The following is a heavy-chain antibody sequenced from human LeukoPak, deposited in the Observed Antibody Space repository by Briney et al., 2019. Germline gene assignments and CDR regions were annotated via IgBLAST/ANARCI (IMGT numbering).Heavy chain of an antibody. CDR1: VGSFSGYY. Sequence: SETLSLTCAVYVGSFSGYYWSWIRQPPGKGLEWIGEINHSGSTNYNPSLKSRVTISVDTSKNQFSLKLSSVTAADTAVYYCASRSLIRGAVWGKGTTVTVSS. J-gene: IGHJ6*04. CDR3: ASRSLIRGAV. CDR2: INHSGST. D-gene: IGHD3-10*01. V-gene: IGHV4-34*01.